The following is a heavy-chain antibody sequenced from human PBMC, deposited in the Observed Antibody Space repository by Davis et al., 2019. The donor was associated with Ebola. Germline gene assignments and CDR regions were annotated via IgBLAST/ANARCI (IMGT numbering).Heavy chain of an antibody. CDR1: GYPFTSYG. V-gene: IGHV7-4-1*02. J-gene: IGHJ4*02. CDR2: INTNTGNP. Sequence: AASVKVSCKASGYPFTSYGVTWVRQAPGQGLEWMGWINTNTGNPTYAQGFTGRFVFSLDTSVSTAYLQISSLKAEDTAVYYCARGGAAVYWGQGTLVTVSS. CDR3: ARGGAAVY. D-gene: IGHD6-13*01.